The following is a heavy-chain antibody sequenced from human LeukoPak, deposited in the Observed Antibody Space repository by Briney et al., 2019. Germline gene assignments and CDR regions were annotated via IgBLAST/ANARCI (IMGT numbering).Heavy chain of an antibody. CDR2: IWYDGSNK. CDR3: AKVPGESFADSSDY. V-gene: IGHV3-30*02. CDR1: GFTFSSYG. D-gene: IGHD3-10*01. Sequence: PGGSLRLSCAASGFTFSSYGMHWVRQAPGKGLEWVAFIWYDGSNKSYADSVKGRSTISRHNSKNKLYLQMNSLRAEDTAVYYCAKVPGESFADSSDYWGQGTPVTVSS. J-gene: IGHJ4*02.